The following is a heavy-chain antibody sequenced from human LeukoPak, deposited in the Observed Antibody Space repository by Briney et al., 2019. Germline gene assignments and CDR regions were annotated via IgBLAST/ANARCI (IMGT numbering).Heavy chain of an antibody. J-gene: IGHJ1*01. CDR3: ARPNSGYYEYFQH. D-gene: IGHD3-22*01. CDR2: IYYSGST. V-gene: IGHV4-39*01. CDR1: GGSISSSSYY. Sequence: PSETLSLTCTVSGGSISSSSYYWGWIRQPPGKGLEWIGSIYYSGSTYYNPSLKSRVTISVDTSKNQFSLKLSSVTAADTAVYYCARPNSGYYEYFQHWGQGTLVTVSS.